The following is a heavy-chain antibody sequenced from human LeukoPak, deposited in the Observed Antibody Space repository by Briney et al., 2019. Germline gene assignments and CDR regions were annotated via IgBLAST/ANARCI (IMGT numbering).Heavy chain of an antibody. V-gene: IGHV3-21*05. CDR3: ARSLGSCSTTTCYDNWFDP. Sequence: GGSLRLSCAVSGFTLSSYNMNWVRQAPGKGLEWVSYISSSGVYIYYADSLKGRFTISRDNAKDSLYLQMNSLRAEDTAVYYCARSLGSCSTTTCYDNWFDPWGQGTLVTVSS. J-gene: IGHJ5*02. CDR2: ISSSGVYI. CDR1: GFTLSSYN. D-gene: IGHD2-2*01.